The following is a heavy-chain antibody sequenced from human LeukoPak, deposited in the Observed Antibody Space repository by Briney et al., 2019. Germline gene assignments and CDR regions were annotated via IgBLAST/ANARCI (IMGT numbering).Heavy chain of an antibody. J-gene: IGHJ4*02. CDR2: ISAYNGNT. CDR1: GYTFTSYG. D-gene: IGHD6-19*01. CDR3: ARGRLGQWLVRILDY. Sequence: ASVKVSCTASGYTFTSYGISWVRQAPGQGLEWMGWISAYNGNTNYAQKLQGRVTMTTDTSTSTAYMELRSLRSDDTAVYYCARGRLGQWLVRILDYWGQGTLVTVSS. V-gene: IGHV1-18*04.